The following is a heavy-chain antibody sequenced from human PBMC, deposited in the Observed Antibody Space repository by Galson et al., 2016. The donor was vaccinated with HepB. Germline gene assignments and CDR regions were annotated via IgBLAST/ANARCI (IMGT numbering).Heavy chain of an antibody. J-gene: IGHJ6*03. V-gene: IGHV4-39*01. CDR2: IYNSGHS. CDR1: NGSISSSGYS. D-gene: IGHD3-22*01. Sequence: SETLSLTCSVSNGSISSSGYSWAWIRQPPGKGLEWIGSIYNSGHSYYIPSLKSRLTMSVDTSKTQFSLKLNSVTAADTAVYYCARMSGDHYDRGVYYYYYMAVWGKGTKVTVSS. CDR3: ARMSGDHYDRGVYYYYYMAV.